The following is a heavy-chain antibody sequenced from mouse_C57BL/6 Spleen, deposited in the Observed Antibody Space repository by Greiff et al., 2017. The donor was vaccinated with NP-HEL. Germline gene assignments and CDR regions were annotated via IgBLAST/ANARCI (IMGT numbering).Heavy chain of an antibody. J-gene: IGHJ3*01. Sequence: VQLVESGPGLVAPSQSLSITCTVSGFSLTSYAISWVRQPLGKGLEWLGVIWTGGGTNYNSALKSRLSISKDNSKSQVFLKMNSLQTDDTARYYCARNYDGYHLAWFAYWGQGTLVTVSA. V-gene: IGHV2-9-1*01. CDR1: GFSLTSYA. D-gene: IGHD2-3*01. CDR2: IWTGGGT. CDR3: ARNYDGYHLAWFAY.